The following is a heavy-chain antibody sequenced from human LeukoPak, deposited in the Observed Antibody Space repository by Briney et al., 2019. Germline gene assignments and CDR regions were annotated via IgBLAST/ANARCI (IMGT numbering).Heavy chain of an antibody. Sequence: GGSLRLSCTASGFSFSTYATHWVRQAPGKGLEYVSGISGNGRSTFYASSVKGRFAVSRDNSKDTLYLQMGSLRAEDMAVYYCTRDIGRLRGDAFDLWGQGTMVAVSS. CDR3: TRDIGRLRGDAFDL. D-gene: IGHD2-15*01. V-gene: IGHV3-64*01. CDR1: GFSFSTYA. J-gene: IGHJ3*01. CDR2: ISGNGRST.